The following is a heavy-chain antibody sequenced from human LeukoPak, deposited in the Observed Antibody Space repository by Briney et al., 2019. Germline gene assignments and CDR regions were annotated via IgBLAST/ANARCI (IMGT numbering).Heavy chain of an antibody. Sequence: ASVKVSCKASGYTFSDYFIHWVRQAPGQGLEWLGRVNPTSGGTNFAQEFQGRVTMTRDTSISTAYMELNGLTSDDTAIYYCARERHSKFDPGGRGTLVT. D-gene: IGHD2/OR15-2a*01. V-gene: IGHV1-2*02. J-gene: IGHJ5*02. CDR2: VNPTSGGT. CDR3: ARERHSKFDP. CDR1: GYTFSDYF.